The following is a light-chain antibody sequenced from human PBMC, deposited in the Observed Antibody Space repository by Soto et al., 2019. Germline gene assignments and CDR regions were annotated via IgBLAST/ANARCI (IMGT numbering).Light chain of an antibody. CDR2: GNN. V-gene: IGLV1-40*01. CDR3: QSYDSSLSGSYVV. J-gene: IGLJ2*01. Sequence: QSVLTQPPSVSCAPGQRVTISCTGSSSNIGAGYDVHWYQQLPGTAPKHLIYGNNNRPSGVPDRFSGSKSGTSASLAITGLQAEDEADYYCQSYDSSLSGSYVVFGGGTKVTVL. CDR1: SSNIGAGYD.